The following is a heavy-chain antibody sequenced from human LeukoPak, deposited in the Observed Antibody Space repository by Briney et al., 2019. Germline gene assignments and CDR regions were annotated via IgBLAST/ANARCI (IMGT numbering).Heavy chain of an antibody. V-gene: IGHV4-61*02. CDR2: IYTSGNT. J-gene: IGHJ4*02. CDR1: GGSISGGSYY. CDR3: ARELVAASRFFDY. D-gene: IGHD2-15*01. Sequence: PSQTLSLTCTVSGGSISGGSYYWSWIRQPAGKGLEWIGRIYTSGNTNYNPSLKRRVTISVDTSTNQFSLKLSSVTAPDTAVYYCARELVAASRFFDYWGQGTLVTVSS.